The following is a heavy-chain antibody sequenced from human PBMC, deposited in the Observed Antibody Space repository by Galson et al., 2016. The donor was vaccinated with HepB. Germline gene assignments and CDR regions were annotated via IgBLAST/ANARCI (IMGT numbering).Heavy chain of an antibody. CDR1: GFTFNSYW. CDR3: ARGWDDFWSAGRFDP. V-gene: IGHV3-7*01. J-gene: IGHJ5*02. D-gene: IGHD3-3*01. CDR2: IKQDGSEK. Sequence: SLRLSCAASGFTFNSYWMSWVRRAPGKGLEWVANIKQDGSEKYYVDSVKGRFTISRDNVRNSLYLQMNSLRAEDTAVYYCARGWDDFWSAGRFDPGGQGTLVTVSS.